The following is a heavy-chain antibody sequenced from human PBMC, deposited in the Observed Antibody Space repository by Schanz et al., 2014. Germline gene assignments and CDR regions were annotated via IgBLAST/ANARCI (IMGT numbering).Heavy chain of an antibody. CDR3: ARDGLGADY. Sequence: QVQLQESGPGLVKPSETLSLTCTVSGGSIRSLYWSWIRQPPGKGLEWLAYIDYSGYSNYSPSLESRLTISMDTSKNQISLRLRSVTEADTAVYYCARDGLGADYWGQGTLVTVSA. CDR1: GGSIRSLY. CDR2: IDYSGYS. V-gene: IGHV4-59*11. J-gene: IGHJ4*02.